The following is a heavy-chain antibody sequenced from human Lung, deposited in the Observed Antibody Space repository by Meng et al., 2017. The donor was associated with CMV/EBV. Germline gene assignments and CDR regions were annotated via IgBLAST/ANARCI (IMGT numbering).Heavy chain of an antibody. J-gene: IGHJ5*02. Sequence: GESLKISCEASGFTFSSYWVQWVRQPPGKGLAWVSRINRDGSSTYYAGSVKGRFTISRDNVKNTLYLQRNSLTAEDAAVYYCARSLGNWNDESAFDLWGHGTXVTVSS. V-gene: IGHV3-74*01. CDR3: ARSLGNWNDESAFDL. CDR1: GFTFSSYW. D-gene: IGHD1-1*01. CDR2: INRDGSST.